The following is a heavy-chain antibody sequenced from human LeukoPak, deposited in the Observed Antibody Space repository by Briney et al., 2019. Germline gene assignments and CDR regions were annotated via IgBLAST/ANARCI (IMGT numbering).Heavy chain of an antibody. V-gene: IGHV1-46*01. CDR3: ARDPKDDTSGYYYFDY. CDR2: INPSGGST. CDR1: GYTFTSYY. J-gene: IGHJ4*02. D-gene: IGHD3-22*01. Sequence: GASVKVPCKASGYTFTSYYMHWVRQAPGQGLEWMGVINPSGGSTSYAQKFQGRVTMTRDMSTSTVYMELSSLRSEDTAVYYCARDPKDDTSGYYYFDYWGQGTLVTVSS.